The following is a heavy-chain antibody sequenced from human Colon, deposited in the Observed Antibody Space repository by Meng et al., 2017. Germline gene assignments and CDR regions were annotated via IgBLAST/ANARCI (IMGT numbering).Heavy chain of an antibody. CDR2: IYPGNSDT. CDR3: ARRGRYCSGGGCTEYYGMDV. D-gene: IGHD2-15*01. CDR1: GYSFTNYW. V-gene: IGHV5-51*01. Sequence: KVSCKGSGYSFTNYWIGWVRQMPGKGLEWMGIIYPGNSDTRYSPSFHGQVTISADKYISTAYLQWSSLKASDTDIYYCARRGRYCSGGGCTEYYGMDVWGQGNTV. J-gene: IGHJ6*02.